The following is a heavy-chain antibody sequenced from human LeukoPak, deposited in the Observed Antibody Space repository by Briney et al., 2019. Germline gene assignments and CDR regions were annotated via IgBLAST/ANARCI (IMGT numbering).Heavy chain of an antibody. V-gene: IGHV4-59*01. J-gene: IGHJ5*02. D-gene: IGHD3-22*01. CDR3: ARGLVVGAGRFDP. CDR2: IFYTGNT. CDR1: GGSMTNYY. Sequence: SETLSLTCTVSGGSMTNYYWSWIRQTPRKGLEWMGYIFYTGNTDYNPSLKSRLTISVDTSKNQFSLNLRSVTTADTGVHFCARGLVVGAGRFDPWGQGTLAIVSS.